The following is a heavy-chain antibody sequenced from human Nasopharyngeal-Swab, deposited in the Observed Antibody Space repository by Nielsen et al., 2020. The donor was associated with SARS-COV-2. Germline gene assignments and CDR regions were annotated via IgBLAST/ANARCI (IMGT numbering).Heavy chain of an antibody. CDR1: GGSINNYY. CDR3: AREEQSFDY. Sequence: SETLSLTCSVSGGSINNYYWSWIRQPAGKGLEWIGHIYFSGGTNYNPSLKSRVTMSVDMSKNQFSLKLSSVTAADTAVYYCAREEQSFDYWGQGTLVAVSS. CDR2: IYFSGGT. V-gene: IGHV4-4*07. D-gene: IGHD1-26*01. J-gene: IGHJ4*02.